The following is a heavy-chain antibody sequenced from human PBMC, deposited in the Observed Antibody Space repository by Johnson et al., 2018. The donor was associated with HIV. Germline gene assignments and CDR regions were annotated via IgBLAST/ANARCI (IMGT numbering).Heavy chain of an antibody. Sequence: VQLVESGGGLVQPGGSLRLSCAASGFTFSSYAMSWVRQAPGKGLEWVSAISGSGGSTYYADSVKGRFTISRDNSKNTLYLQMNSLTTEDTAAYYCARGGGCGGDCYSGFDAFDIWGQGKMVTVSP. V-gene: IGHV3-23*04. CDR3: ARGGGCGGDCYSGFDAFDI. CDR1: GFTFSSYA. D-gene: IGHD2-21*01. CDR2: ISGSGGST. J-gene: IGHJ3*02.